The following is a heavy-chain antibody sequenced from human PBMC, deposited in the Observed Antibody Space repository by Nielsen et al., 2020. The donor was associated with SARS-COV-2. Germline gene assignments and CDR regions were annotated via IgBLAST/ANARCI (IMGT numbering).Heavy chain of an antibody. D-gene: IGHD2-8*01. CDR1: GGSISSYY. J-gene: IGHJ3*01. V-gene: IGHV4-59*08. CDR3: ARAPDIVLQPTAIPL. Sequence: SETLSLTCTVSGGSISSYYWSWIRQPPGKGLEWIGYIYYSGSTNYNPSLKSRVTISVDTSKNQFSLNLRFVTAADTAVYYCARAPDIVLQPTAIPLWGQGTMVPVSS. CDR2: IYYSGST.